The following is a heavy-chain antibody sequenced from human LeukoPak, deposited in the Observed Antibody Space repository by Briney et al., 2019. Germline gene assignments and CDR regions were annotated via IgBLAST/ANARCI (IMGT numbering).Heavy chain of an antibody. CDR2: IYSGGST. CDR3: AKDSQGYDSSGYWYY. CDR1: GFTVSSNY. D-gene: IGHD3-22*01. V-gene: IGHV3-53*01. J-gene: IGHJ4*02. Sequence: PGGSLRLSCAASGFTVSSNYMSWVRQAPGKGLEWVSVIYSGGSTYYADSVKGRFTISRDNSKNTLYLQMNSLRAEDTAVYYCAKDSQGYDSSGYWYYWGQGTLVTVSS.